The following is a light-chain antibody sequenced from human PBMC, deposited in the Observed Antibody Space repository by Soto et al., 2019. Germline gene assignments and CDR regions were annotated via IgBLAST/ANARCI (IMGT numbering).Light chain of an antibody. Sequence: EIVLTQPPATLSLSPGERATLSCRASQSVGSNLAWCHQKPGQAPRLLIYDASNRATGIPARFSGSGSGTDFSLTISSLQPEDLAVYYCHQRSKWHLTLGGETKVESK. CDR1: QSVGSN. V-gene: IGKV3-11*01. J-gene: IGKJ4*01. CDR3: HQRSKWHLT. CDR2: DAS.